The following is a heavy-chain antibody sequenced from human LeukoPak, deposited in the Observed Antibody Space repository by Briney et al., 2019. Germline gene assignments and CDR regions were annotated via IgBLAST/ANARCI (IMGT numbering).Heavy chain of an antibody. CDR3: ARVISTLYYYYMDV. V-gene: IGHV1-18*01. CDR1: GSTFTNHG. J-gene: IGHJ6*03. D-gene: IGHD3-3*02. Sequence: GASVKVSCKVSGSTFTNHGISWVREAPGQGLEWKGWISTYNGHTNYAQKFQGRVTMTRGMSTSTVYMELSSLRSEDTAVYYCARVISTLYYYYMDVWGKGTTVTVSS. CDR2: ISTYNGHT.